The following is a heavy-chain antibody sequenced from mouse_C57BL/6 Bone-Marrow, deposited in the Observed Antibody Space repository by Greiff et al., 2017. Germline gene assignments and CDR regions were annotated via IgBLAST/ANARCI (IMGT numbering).Heavy chain of an antibody. V-gene: IGHV1-50*01. CDR3: ARGGASYYSNLAY. Sequence: QVQLQQPGAELVKPGASVKLSCKASGYTFTSYWMQWVKQRPGQGLEWIGEIDPSDSYTNYNQKFKGKATLTVDTSSSTAYLQLSSLTSEDSAVYYCARGGASYYSNLAYWGQGTLVTVSA. CDR2: IDPSDSYT. D-gene: IGHD2-5*01. J-gene: IGHJ3*01. CDR1: GYTFTSYW.